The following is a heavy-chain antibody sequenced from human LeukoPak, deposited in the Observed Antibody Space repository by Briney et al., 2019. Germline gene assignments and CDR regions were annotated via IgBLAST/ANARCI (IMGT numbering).Heavy chain of an antibody. V-gene: IGHV1-2*02. Sequence: ASMKVSCKASGYSFTGYYIHWVRQAPGQGLEWMGWINPDGDVTKSAQKFQGRVTMTTDKSINTVFMELSGLTSDDTALYYCARGPNHYYYMDFWGKGTTVSVSS. CDR2: INPDGDVT. J-gene: IGHJ6*03. CDR3: ARGPNHYYYMDF. CDR1: GYSFTGYY. D-gene: IGHD2-8*01.